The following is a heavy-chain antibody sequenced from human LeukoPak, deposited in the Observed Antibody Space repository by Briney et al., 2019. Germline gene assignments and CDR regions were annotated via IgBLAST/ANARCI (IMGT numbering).Heavy chain of an antibody. CDR1: GFTVSSNY. D-gene: IGHD4-23*01. V-gene: IGHV3-53*01. CDR3: AREGTGDYGGRNSGAFDI. CDR2: IYSGGST. J-gene: IGHJ3*02. Sequence: GGSLRLSCAASGFTVSSNYMSWVRQAPGKGLEWVSVIYSGGSTYYADSVKGRFTISRDNSKNTLYLQINSLRAEDTAVYYCAREGTGDYGGRNSGAFDIWGQGTMVTVSS.